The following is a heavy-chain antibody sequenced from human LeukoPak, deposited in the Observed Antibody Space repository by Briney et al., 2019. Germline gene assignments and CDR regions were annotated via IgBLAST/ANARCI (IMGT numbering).Heavy chain of an antibody. Sequence: SQTLSLTCTVSGGSISSGGYYWSWIRQHPGKGLEWIGYIYYSGSTYYNPSLKSRVTISVDTSKNQLSLKLSSVTAADTAVYYCARGYCSGGSCYFFHWFDPWGQGTLVTVSS. CDR1: GGSISSGGYY. D-gene: IGHD2-15*01. V-gene: IGHV4-31*03. CDR2: IYYSGST. J-gene: IGHJ5*02. CDR3: ARGYCSGGSCYFFHWFDP.